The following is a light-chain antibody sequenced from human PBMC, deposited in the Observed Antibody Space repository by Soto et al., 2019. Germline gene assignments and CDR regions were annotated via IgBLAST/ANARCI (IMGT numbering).Light chain of an antibody. CDR1: QSISSY. J-gene: IGKJ2*01. V-gene: IGKV1-39*01. Sequence: DLQMTQSPSSLSASVGDRVTITCRASQSISSYLNWYQQKPGKAPKLLIYAASSLQSGVPSRFSGSGSGTDFTLTISSLQPEDFATYYCQQSYSSPRTFGQGTNLEIK. CDR2: AAS. CDR3: QQSYSSPRT.